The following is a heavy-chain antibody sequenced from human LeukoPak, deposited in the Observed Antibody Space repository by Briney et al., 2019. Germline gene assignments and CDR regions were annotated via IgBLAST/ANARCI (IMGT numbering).Heavy chain of an antibody. Sequence: QPGGSLRLSCAASGFTFSSYWMSWVRQAPGKGLEWVANIKQDGGEKYYVGSVKGRFAVSRDNAKNSLYLQMNSLRAEDTAVYYCAREWNYYGSGIMDVWGKGTTVTVSS. J-gene: IGHJ6*04. CDR3: AREWNYYGSGIMDV. V-gene: IGHV3-7*01. D-gene: IGHD3-10*01. CDR1: GFTFSSYW. CDR2: IKQDGGEK.